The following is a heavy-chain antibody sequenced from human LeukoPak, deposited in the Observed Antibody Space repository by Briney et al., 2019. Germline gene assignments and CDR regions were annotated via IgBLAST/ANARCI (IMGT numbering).Heavy chain of an antibody. J-gene: IGHJ4*02. V-gene: IGHV3-7*03. CDR3: ARGLTVAGTAIFDY. Sequence: PGGSLRLSCAASGFTFRTYWMSWVRQVPGKGLEWVANIKQDESEKYYMGSVGGRFTISRDNAKNSLYLQMDSLRAEDTAVYYCARGLTVAGTAIFDYWGQGTLVTVSS. CDR2: IKQDESEK. CDR1: GFTFRTYW. D-gene: IGHD6-19*01.